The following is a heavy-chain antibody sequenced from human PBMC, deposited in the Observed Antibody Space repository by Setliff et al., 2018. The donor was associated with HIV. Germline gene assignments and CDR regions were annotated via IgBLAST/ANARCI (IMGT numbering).Heavy chain of an antibody. J-gene: IGHJ6*03. D-gene: IGHD3-3*01. Sequence: SEXXSLTCTVXGVXIXXXXXXGXRQPPGKGLEXMRYIYVSGSTNYNPSLKSRVTMSLDTXKXQCSLXXSSVTAADTAVYYCARDRVHNPXXXFWIGPTNYYYYMDVWGKGSTVTVSS. CDR1: GVXIXXXX. CDR2: IYVSGST. CDR3: ARDRVHNPXXXFWIGPTNYYYYMDV. V-gene: IGHV4-59*13.